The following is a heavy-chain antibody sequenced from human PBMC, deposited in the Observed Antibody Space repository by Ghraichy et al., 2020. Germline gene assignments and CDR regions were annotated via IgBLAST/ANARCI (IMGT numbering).Heavy chain of an antibody. V-gene: IGHV3-33*01. J-gene: IGHJ4*02. CDR3: ARDLETYYDFWSGYYPDY. D-gene: IGHD3-3*01. CDR1: GFTFSSYG. Sequence: GGSLRLSCAASGFTFSSYGMHWVRQAPGKGLEWVAVIWYDGSNKYYADSVKGRFTISRDNSKNTLYLQMNSLRAEDTAVYYCARDLETYYDFWSGYYPDYWGQGTLVTVSS. CDR2: IWYDGSNK.